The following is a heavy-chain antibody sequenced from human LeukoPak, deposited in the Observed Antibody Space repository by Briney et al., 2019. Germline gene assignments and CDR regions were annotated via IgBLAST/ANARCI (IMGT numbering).Heavy chain of an antibody. CDR3: AKSRVVDRRGYFDY. Sequence: GGSLRLSCVASGFTFSNYAMSWVRQAPGKGLELVSGIYGSDDKTVYGDAVKGRFTISRDNSKNTLYLQMNSLGAEDTAVYYCAKSRVVDRRGYFDYWGQGTLVTVSS. CDR2: IYGSDDKT. J-gene: IGHJ4*02. CDR1: GFTFSNYA. D-gene: IGHD2-15*01. V-gene: IGHV3-23*01.